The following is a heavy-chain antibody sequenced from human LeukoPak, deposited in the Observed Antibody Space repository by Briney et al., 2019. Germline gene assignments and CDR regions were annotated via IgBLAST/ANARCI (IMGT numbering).Heavy chain of an antibody. D-gene: IGHD4-17*01. CDR1: GFTFSSYS. Sequence: GGSLRLSCAASGFTFSSYSMSWVRQAPGKGLEWVSVIYSGGSTYYADSVKGRFTISRDNAKNSLYLQMNSLRAGDTAVYYCARLRSAAFDIWGQGTMVTVSS. CDR2: IYSGGST. CDR3: ARLRSAAFDI. J-gene: IGHJ3*02. V-gene: IGHV3-66*04.